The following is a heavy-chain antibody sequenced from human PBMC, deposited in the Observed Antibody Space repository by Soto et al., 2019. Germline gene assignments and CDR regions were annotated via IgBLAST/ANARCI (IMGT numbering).Heavy chain of an antibody. Sequence: PWVSLRLSCAASGFTFSDHGMTWVRQAPGKGLEWVSYISSSSSYTNYADSVKGRFTISRDNAKNSLYLQMRSLRAEDAAAYYCVKWHTSNFDSLPFTGFDFWGQGTQVTVSS. V-gene: IGHV3-11*03. CDR1: GFTFSDHG. D-gene: IGHD3-22*01. CDR3: VKWHTSNFDSLPFTGFDF. J-gene: IGHJ4*02. CDR2: ISSSSSYT.